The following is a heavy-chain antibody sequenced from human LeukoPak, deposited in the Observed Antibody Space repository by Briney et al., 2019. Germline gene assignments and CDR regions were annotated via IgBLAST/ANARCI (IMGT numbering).Heavy chain of an antibody. D-gene: IGHD6-13*01. J-gene: IGHJ5*02. CDR3: ALGRVWFDP. CDR1: GYTFTSYD. Sequence: GASVKVSCKASGYTFTSYDINWVRQAPGQGLEWMGWMNPNSGNTVYAQKLQGRLTMTRNTSISTAYMELSSLRSEDTAVYYCALGRVWFDPWGQGTLVTVSS. CDR2: MNPNSGNT. V-gene: IGHV1-8*01.